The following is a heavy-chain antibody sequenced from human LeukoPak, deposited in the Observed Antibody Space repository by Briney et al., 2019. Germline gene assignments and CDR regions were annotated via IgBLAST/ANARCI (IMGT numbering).Heavy chain of an antibody. CDR2: VNPDGSST. D-gene: IGHD6-13*01. CDR1: GFTFSSYW. Sequence: GGSLRLSCAASGFTFSSYWMHWVRQAPGKGLVWVSRVNPDGSSTSCADSVEGRFTISRDNAKNTLFLQMNSLRAEDTAVYYCARGSLAAARNFDYWGPGTLVTVSS. J-gene: IGHJ4*02. V-gene: IGHV3-74*01. CDR3: ARGSLAAARNFDY.